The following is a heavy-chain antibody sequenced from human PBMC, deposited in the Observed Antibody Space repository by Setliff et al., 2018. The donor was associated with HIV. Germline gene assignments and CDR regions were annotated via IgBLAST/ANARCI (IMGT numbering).Heavy chain of an antibody. CDR1: GFTLSNTY. Sequence: PGGSLRLSCAASGFTLSNTYMAWVRQAPGKRPEWVSTLYGSGDSYHADSVKGRFSISRDNSKNTLYLQMNSLRDEDKGVYYCASRAVAGIGEYFQHWGQGTLVTVSS. CDR2: LYGSGDS. CDR3: ASRAVAGIGEYFQH. J-gene: IGHJ1*01. D-gene: IGHD6-19*01. V-gene: IGHV3-66*02.